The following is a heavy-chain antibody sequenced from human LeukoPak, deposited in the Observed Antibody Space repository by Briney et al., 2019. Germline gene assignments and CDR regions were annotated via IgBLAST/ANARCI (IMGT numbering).Heavy chain of an antibody. Sequence: APVKVSCKASGYTFTGYYMHWVRQAPGQGLEWMGWINPNSGGTNYAQKFQGRVTMTRDTSISTAYMELSRLRSDDTAVYYCARGVVGATGDFDYWGQGTLGTVSS. D-gene: IGHD1-26*01. CDR3: ARGVVGATGDFDY. J-gene: IGHJ4*02. V-gene: IGHV1-2*02. CDR2: INPNSGGT. CDR1: GYTFTGYY.